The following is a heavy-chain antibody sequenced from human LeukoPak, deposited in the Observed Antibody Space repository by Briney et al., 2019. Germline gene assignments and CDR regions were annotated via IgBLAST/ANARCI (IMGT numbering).Heavy chain of an antibody. V-gene: IGHV3-23*01. J-gene: IGHJ4*02. CDR3: APGNDYGDY. CDR2: ISGSGGST. Sequence: GGSLRLSCAASGFTFSSYAVSWVRQAPGKGLEWVSVISGSGGSTYYADSVKGRFTISRDNSENTLYLQMNSLRAEDTAVYYCAPGNDYGDYWGQGTLVTVSS. CDR1: GFTFSSYA.